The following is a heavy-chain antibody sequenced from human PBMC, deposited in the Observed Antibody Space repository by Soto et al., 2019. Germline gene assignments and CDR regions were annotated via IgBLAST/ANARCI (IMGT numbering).Heavy chain of an antibody. CDR2: ISYDGSNK. CDR1: GFTFSSYG. CDR3: AKDDVFRYYYDSSGYYPVALDY. V-gene: IGHV3-30*18. D-gene: IGHD3-22*01. Sequence: GGSLRLSCAASGFTFSSYGMHWVRQAPGKGLEWVAVISYDGSNKYYADSVKGRFTISRDNSKNTLYLQMNSLRAEDTAVYYCAKDDVFRYYYDSSGYYPVALDYWGQGTLVTVSS. J-gene: IGHJ4*02.